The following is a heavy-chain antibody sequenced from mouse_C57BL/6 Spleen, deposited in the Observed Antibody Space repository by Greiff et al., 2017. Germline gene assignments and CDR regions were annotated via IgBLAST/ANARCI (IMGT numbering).Heavy chain of an antibody. CDR1: GYTFTDYN. D-gene: IGHD1-1*01. CDR2: INPNNGGT. V-gene: IGHV1-18*01. J-gene: IGHJ4*01. Sequence: VQLKESGPELVKPGASVKIPCKASGYTFTDYNMDWVKQSHGKSLEWIGDINPNNGGTIYNQKFKGKATLTVDKSSSTAYMELRSLTSEDTAVYYCARRIYYYGTSGGMDYWGQGTSVTVSS. CDR3: ARRIYYYGTSGGMDY.